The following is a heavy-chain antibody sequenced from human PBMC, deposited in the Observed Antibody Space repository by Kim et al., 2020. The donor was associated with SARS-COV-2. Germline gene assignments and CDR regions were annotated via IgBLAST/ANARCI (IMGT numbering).Heavy chain of an antibody. V-gene: IGHV4-59*08. D-gene: IGHD6-19*01. J-gene: IGHJ5*02. CDR1: GGSISSYY. CDR2: IYYSGTT. Sequence: SETLSLTCTVSGGSISSYYWSWIRQPPGKGLEWIGYIYYSGTTRYNPSLKSRVTISVDTSKNQFSLDLSSVTAADTAVYYCARHVDRGLYSSDWYRVYSWFDPWGQGTLVTVSS. CDR3: ARHVDRGLYSSDWYRVYSWFDP.